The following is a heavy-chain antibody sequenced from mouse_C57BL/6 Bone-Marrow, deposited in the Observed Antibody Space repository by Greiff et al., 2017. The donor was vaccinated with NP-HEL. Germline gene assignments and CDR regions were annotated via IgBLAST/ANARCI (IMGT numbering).Heavy chain of an antibody. D-gene: IGHD2-14*01. Sequence: VQLKESGPGLAKPSQTLSLTCSVTGYSITSDYWNWSRKFPGNKLEYMGYISYSGSTYYTPSLKSRISITRDTSKNQYYLQLNSVTTEDTATYYCARFRRYYFDYWGQGTTLTVSS. CDR1: GYSITSDY. CDR2: ISYSGST. V-gene: IGHV3-8*01. J-gene: IGHJ2*01. CDR3: ARFRRYYFDY.